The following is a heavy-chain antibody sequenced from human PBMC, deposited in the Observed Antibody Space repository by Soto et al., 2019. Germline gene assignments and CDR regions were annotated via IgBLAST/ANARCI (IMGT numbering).Heavy chain of an antibody. D-gene: IGHD2-2*03. CDR2: IIPILGIA. CDR1: GGTFSSYT. J-gene: IGHJ1*01. V-gene: IGHV1-69*02. Sequence: SVKVSCKASGGTFSSYTISWVRQAPGQGLEWMGRIIPILGIANYAQKFQGRVTITADKSTSTAYMELSSLRSEDTAVYYCARGPPGYCSSTSCYEEYFQHWGQGTLVTVSS. CDR3: ARGPPGYCSSTSCYEEYFQH.